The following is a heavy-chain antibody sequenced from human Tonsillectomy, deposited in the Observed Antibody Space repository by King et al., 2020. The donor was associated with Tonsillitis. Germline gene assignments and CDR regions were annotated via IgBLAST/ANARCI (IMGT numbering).Heavy chain of an antibody. J-gene: IGHJ3*02. CDR3: ARGHYYDSSGYYRFAAFDI. V-gene: IGHV1-8*01. Sequence: QLVQSGAEVKKPGASVKVSCKASGYTFTSYDINWVRQATGQGLEWMGWMNPNSGNTGYAQKFQGRVTMTRNTSISTAYMELSSLRSEGTAVYYCARGHYYDSSGYYRFAAFDIWGQGTMVTVSS. CDR2: MNPNSGNT. D-gene: IGHD3-22*01. CDR1: GYTFTSYD.